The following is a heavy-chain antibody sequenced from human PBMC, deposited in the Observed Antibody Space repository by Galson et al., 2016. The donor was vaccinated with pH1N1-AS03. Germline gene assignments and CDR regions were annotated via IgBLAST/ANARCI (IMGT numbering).Heavy chain of an antibody. Sequence: SETLSLTCTVSGGSISSRDHYWVWIRQTPGKGLEWIGHIYYSGNSYYNPSLKSRVNFSVDTSKNQFSLKLASVTAADTAVYYCAKTVFPDAFDIWSPGTRVSVSS. CDR2: IYYSGNS. J-gene: IGHJ3*02. V-gene: IGHV4-39*01. CDR3: AKTVFPDAFDI. CDR1: GGSISSRDHY. D-gene: IGHD2/OR15-2a*01.